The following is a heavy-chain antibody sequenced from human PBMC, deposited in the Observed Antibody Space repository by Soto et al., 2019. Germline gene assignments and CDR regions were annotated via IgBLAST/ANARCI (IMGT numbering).Heavy chain of an antibody. V-gene: IGHV3-23*01. CDR1: GFTFSSSA. CDR2: VSGSGGTT. Sequence: EVQLLDSGGGLVQPGGSLRLSCAASGFTFSSSAMSWVRQAPGKGLEWVSAVSGSGGTTYYADSVRGRFIISRDNSKNTLYLQMNSLRAEDTAIYFCARCTVDTIVTSGWCHYLDPWGQGTLVTVSS. D-gene: IGHD6-19*01. CDR3: ARCTVDTIVTSGWCHYLDP. J-gene: IGHJ5*02.